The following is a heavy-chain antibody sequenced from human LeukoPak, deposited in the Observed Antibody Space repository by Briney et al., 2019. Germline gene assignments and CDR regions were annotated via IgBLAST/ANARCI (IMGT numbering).Heavy chain of an antibody. D-gene: IGHD5-24*01. CDR1: GYSFTSYW. V-gene: IGHV5-51*01. J-gene: IGHJ4*02. CDR2: IYPGDSDT. Sequence: GGSLKISCKGSGYSFTSYWIGWVRQMPGKGLEWMGIIYPGDSDTRYSPSFQGQVTISADKSISTAYLQWSSLKASDTAIYYCARKGRDGYYYFDYWGQGTLVTVSS. CDR3: ARKGRDGYYYFDY.